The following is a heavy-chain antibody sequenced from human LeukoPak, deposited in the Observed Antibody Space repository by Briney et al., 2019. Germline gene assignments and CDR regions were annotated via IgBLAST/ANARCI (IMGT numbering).Heavy chain of an antibody. CDR1: GFTFSSYA. V-gene: IGHV3-30-3*01. Sequence: GGSLRLSCAASGFTFSSYAMHWVRQAPGKGLEWVAVISYDGSNKYYADSVKGRFTISRDNSKNTLYLQMNSLRAEDTAVYYCASTYGGSRNWFDPWGQGTLVTVSS. D-gene: IGHD1-26*01. J-gene: IGHJ5*02. CDR3: ASTYGGSRNWFDP. CDR2: ISYDGSNK.